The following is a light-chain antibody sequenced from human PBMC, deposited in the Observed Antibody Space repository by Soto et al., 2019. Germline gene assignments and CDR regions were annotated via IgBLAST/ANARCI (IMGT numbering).Light chain of an antibody. Sequence: DIQMTQSPSTLSGSVGDRVTITCRSSQTISSWLAWYQQKPGKAPKLLIYKASTLKSGVPSRFSGSGSGTEFTLTISSLQPDDFATYYCQHYKSDSEAFGQG. CDR1: QTISSW. CDR3: QHYKSDSEA. V-gene: IGKV1-5*03. J-gene: IGKJ1*01. CDR2: KAS.